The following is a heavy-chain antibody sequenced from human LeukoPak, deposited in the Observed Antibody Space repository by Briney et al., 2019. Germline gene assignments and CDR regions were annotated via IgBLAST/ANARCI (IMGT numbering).Heavy chain of an antibody. CDR3: ARGVVVVGNFDY. Sequence: PSETLSLTCAVYGGSFSGYYWSWIRQPPGKGLEWIGEINHSGSTNYNPSLKSRVTISVDTSKNQFSLKLSSVTAADTAVYYCARGVVVVGNFDYWGQGTLVTVSS. CDR1: GGSFSGYY. J-gene: IGHJ4*02. V-gene: IGHV4-34*01. CDR2: INHSGST. D-gene: IGHD2-2*01.